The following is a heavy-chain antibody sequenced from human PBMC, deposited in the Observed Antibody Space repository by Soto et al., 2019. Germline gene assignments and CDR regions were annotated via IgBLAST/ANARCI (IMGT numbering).Heavy chain of an antibody. J-gene: IGHJ6*02. CDR1: GGTFSSYA. CDR2: IIPIFGTA. Sequence: GASVKVSCKASGGTFSSYAISWVRQAPGQGLEWMGGIIPIFGTANYAQKFQGRVTITADESTSTAYMELSSLRSEDTAVYYCAVLRTECSGGSCYPYYYYGMDVWGQGTTVTVSS. V-gene: IGHV1-69*13. CDR3: AVLRTECSGGSCYPYYYYGMDV. D-gene: IGHD2-15*01.